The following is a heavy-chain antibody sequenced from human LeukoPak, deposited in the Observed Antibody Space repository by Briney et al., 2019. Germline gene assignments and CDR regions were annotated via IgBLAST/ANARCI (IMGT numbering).Heavy chain of an antibody. J-gene: IGHJ4*02. CDR3: AKDRLDILTGYYPF. CDR2: ISGSGGST. Sequence: GGSLRLSCAASGFTLSSYAMSWVRQAPGKGLEWVSAISGSGGSTYYADSVKGRFTISRDNSKNTLYLQMNSLRAEDTAVYYCAKDRLDILTGYYPFWGQGTLVTVSS. V-gene: IGHV3-23*01. D-gene: IGHD3-9*01. CDR1: GFTLSSYA.